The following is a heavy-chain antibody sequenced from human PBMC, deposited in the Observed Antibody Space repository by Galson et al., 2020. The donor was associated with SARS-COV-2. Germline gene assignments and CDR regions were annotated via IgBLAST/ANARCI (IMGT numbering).Heavy chain of an antibody. CDR1: GFKFSSFW. CDR2: INQDGSEK. CDR3: TRSLDY. J-gene: IGHJ4*02. Sequence: GESLKISCAASGFKFSSFWMDWVRQAPGKGLEWVANINQDGSEKYFVDSVKGRFTISRDNAKNSLFLEMSSLRPDDTAVYYCTRSLDYWGQGTLVTVSS. V-gene: IGHV3-7*05.